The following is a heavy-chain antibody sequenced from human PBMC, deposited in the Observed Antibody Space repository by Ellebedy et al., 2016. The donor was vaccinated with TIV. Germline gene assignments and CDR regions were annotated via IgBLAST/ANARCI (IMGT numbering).Heavy chain of an antibody. CDR3: ARGGGNSDY. D-gene: IGHD4-23*01. CDR1: GGSFSGYY. J-gene: IGHJ4*02. Sequence: SETLSLXCAVYGGSFSGYYWSWIRQPPGKGLEWIGEINHSGSTNYNPSLKSRVTISVDTSKNQFSLKLSSVTAADTAVYYCARGGGNSDYWGQGTLVTVSS. CDR2: INHSGST. V-gene: IGHV4-34*01.